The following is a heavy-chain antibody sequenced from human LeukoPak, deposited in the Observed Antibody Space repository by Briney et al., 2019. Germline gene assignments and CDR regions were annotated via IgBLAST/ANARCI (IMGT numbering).Heavy chain of an antibody. CDR2: INHSGST. CDR1: GGSFSGYY. CDR3: ARGRYDSSGYFLYYYYYYMDV. V-gene: IGHV4-34*01. D-gene: IGHD3-22*01. J-gene: IGHJ6*03. Sequence: NPSETLSLTCAVYGGSFSGYYWSWIRQPPGRGLEWIGEINHSGSTNYNPSLKSRVTISVDTSKNQFSLKLSSVTAADTAVYYCARGRYDSSGYFLYYYYYYMDVWGKGTTVTVSS.